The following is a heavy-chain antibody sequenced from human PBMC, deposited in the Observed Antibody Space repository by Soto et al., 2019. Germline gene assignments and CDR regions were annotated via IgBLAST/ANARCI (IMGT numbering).Heavy chain of an antibody. J-gene: IGHJ6*02. CDR2: ISAYNGNT. CDR3: ARQQLGTYYYYGMDV. V-gene: IGHV1-18*01. Sequence: ASVKVSCQASGYTFTSYGISWVRQAPGQGLEWMGWISAYNGNTNYAQKLQGRVTMTTDTSTSTAYMELRSLRSDDTAVYYCARQQLGTYYYYGMDVWGQGTTVTVS. D-gene: IGHD6-13*01. CDR1: GYTFTSYG.